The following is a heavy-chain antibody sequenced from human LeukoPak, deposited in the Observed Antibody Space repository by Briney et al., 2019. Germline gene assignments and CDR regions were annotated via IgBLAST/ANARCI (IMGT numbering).Heavy chain of an antibody. D-gene: IGHD4-17*01. CDR3: ARYDYGDDRPMEFFDY. J-gene: IGHJ4*01. Sequence: SETLSLTCAVYGGSFSGYYWSWIRQPPGKGLEWIGYIYYSGSTNYNPSLKNRVTISVDTSKNQFSLKLVSVTAADTAVYYCARYDYGDDRPMEFFDYWGHGSLVTVSS. CDR1: GGSFSGYY. CDR2: IYYSGST. V-gene: IGHV4-59*12.